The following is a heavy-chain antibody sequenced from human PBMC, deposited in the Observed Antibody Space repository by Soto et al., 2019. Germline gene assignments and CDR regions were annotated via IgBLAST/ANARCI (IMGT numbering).Heavy chain of an antibody. J-gene: IGHJ4*02. V-gene: IGHV5-51*01. CDR2: IYPGDSET. D-gene: IGHD3-10*01. CDR1: GYGFSSSW. Sequence: PGESLKISCQASGYGFSSSWIAWVRQSPGKGLQWMGIIYPGDSETRYSPSFRGQVTFSADTSTNTAFLQWSRLKTSDSGTYYCAKHVDNSGVPYYFDSWGQGTLVTVSS. CDR3: AKHVDNSGVPYYFDS.